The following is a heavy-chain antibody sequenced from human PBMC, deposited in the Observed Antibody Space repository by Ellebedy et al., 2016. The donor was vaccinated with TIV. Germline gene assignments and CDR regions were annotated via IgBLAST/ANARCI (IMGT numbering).Heavy chain of an antibody. CDR3: ASRRSSSTFSTMDV. V-gene: IGHV3-23*01. CDR1: GFTFNSYA. D-gene: IGHD2/OR15-2a*01. CDR2: ITGSGAST. J-gene: IGHJ6*03. Sequence: GESLKISCAASGFTFNSYAMSWVRQAPGKGLEWVSGITGSGASTYYADAVKGRFTISRANSKNTLYLQVNSLRAEDTAVYYCASRRSSSTFSTMDVWGKGTTVTVSS.